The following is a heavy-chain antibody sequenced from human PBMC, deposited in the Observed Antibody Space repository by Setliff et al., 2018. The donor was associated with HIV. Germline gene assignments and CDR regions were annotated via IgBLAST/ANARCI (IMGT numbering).Heavy chain of an antibody. CDR2: IRYDGSNK. Sequence: GGSLRLSCAASGFTFSSYAMTWVRQAPGKGLEWVAFIRYDGSNKYYADSVRGRFTISRDNSKNKLYLQMNSLRIEDTAIYYCVKGDNFWTGYSTYFEFDPWGQGTLVTVSS. CDR3: VKGDNFWTGYSTYFEFDP. CDR1: GFTFSSYA. J-gene: IGHJ5*02. D-gene: IGHD3-3*01. V-gene: IGHV3-30*02.